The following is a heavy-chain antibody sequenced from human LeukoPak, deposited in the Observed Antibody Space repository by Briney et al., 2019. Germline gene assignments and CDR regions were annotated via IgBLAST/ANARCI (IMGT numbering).Heavy chain of an antibody. J-gene: IGHJ4*02. CDR1: GVTFSSYG. CDR2: ISSDGNDK. Sequence: GGSLRLSCAASGVTFSSYGMHWVRQAPGKGLEWLALISSDGNDKLYGDSVKGRFTISRDDSKSTLYLQMNSLRAEDTAVYYCAKGGYYDSSGYLPGYYFDYWGQGTLVTVSS. CDR3: AKGGYYDSSGYLPGYYFDY. D-gene: IGHD3-22*01. V-gene: IGHV3-30*18.